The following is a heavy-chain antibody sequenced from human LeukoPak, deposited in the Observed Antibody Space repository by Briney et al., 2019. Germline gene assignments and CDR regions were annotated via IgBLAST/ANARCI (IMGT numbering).Heavy chain of an antibody. CDR2: ISVSGGST. J-gene: IGHJ4*02. V-gene: IGHV3-23*01. Sequence: SGGSLRLSCAASGFTFSFYAMNWVRQAPGKGLEWVSGISVSGGSTYYADSVKGRFSISRDNSKNTLYLQMNSLRAEDTAVYYRAKDKDSSGWFDYWGQGALVTVSS. CDR3: AKDKDSSGWFDY. CDR1: GFTFSFYA. D-gene: IGHD6-19*01.